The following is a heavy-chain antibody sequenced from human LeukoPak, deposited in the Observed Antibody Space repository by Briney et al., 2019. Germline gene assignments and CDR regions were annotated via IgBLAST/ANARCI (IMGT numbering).Heavy chain of an antibody. D-gene: IGHD5-12*01. V-gene: IGHV3-30*03. CDR2: ISHDGSDK. J-gene: IGHJ4*02. CDR1: GFTFSSFS. Sequence: GGSLRLSCAASGFTFSSFSLHWVRQAPGKGLEWMAPISHDGSDKYADSVKGRFTVSRDNSKNTLYLQMNSLRTEDTAVYYCVRYSGYDYFFDYWGQGSLVAVSS. CDR3: VRYSGYDYFFDY.